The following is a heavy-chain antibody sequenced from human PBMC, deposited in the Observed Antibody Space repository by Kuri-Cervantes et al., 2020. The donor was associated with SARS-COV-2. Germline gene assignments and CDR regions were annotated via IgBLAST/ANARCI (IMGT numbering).Heavy chain of an antibody. CDR1: GDSISSGDYY. CDR3: ARDRISGYLYFLDY. J-gene: IGHJ4*02. V-gene: IGHV4-30-4*01. D-gene: IGHD5-12*01. Sequence: SETLSLTCTVSGDSISSGDYYWSWIRQPPGKGLEWIGFIYYSGNTSYNPSLKSRVTMSVDTSKNQFSLKLSSVTAADTAVYYCARDRISGYLYFLDYWGRGTLVTVSS. CDR2: IYYSGNT.